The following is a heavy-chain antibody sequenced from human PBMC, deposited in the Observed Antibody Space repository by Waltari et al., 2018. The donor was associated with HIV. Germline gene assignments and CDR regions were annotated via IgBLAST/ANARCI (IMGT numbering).Heavy chain of an antibody. CDR1: GSSFDDYA. Sequence: EVQLVESGGVVVQPGGSLRPSCDATGSSFDDYAMLRVRQAPGKGREWVSRISWDGGSTFNADSVKGLFTISRYNSKNALYLQMNSLRAEDTALYYCAKSGYDFWSGPWAFDIWGQGTMVTVSS. CDR3: AKSGYDFWSGPWAFDI. CDR2: ISWDGGST. V-gene: IGHV3-43D*03. D-gene: IGHD3-3*01. J-gene: IGHJ3*02.